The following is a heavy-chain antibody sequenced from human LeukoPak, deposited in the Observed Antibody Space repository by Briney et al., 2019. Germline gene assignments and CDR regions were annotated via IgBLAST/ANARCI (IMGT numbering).Heavy chain of an antibody. CDR2: ISSNGGST. J-gene: IGHJ4*02. Sequence: GGSLRLSCAASGFTFSSYAMHWVRQAPGKGLEYVSAISSNGGSTYYANSVKGRFTISRDNSKNTLYLQMGSLRAEDMAVYFCARVTMVRGSLFSPGHYFDYWGQGTLVTVSS. CDR3: ARVTMVRGSLFSPGHYFDY. D-gene: IGHD3-10*01. V-gene: IGHV3-64*01. CDR1: GFTFSSYA.